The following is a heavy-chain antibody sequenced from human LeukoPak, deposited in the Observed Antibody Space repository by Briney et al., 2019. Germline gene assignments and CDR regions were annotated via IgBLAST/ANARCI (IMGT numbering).Heavy chain of an antibody. D-gene: IGHD3-3*01. V-gene: IGHV1-69*10. J-gene: IGHJ3*02. Sequence: ASVTVSCKASGGTFSSYAISWVRQAPGQGLEWMGRIIPILGIANYAQKFQGRVTITADKSTSTAYMELSSLRSEDTAVYYCARAPFGVVMDDAFNIWGQGTMVTVSS. CDR3: ARAPFGVVMDDAFNI. CDR2: IIPILGIA. CDR1: GGTFSSYA.